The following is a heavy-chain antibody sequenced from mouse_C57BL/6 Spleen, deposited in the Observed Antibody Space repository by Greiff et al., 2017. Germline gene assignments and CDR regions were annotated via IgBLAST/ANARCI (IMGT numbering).Heavy chain of an antibody. D-gene: IGHD2-1*01. CDR2: IYPTDSET. CDR1: GYTFTSYW. J-gene: IGHJ2*01. Sequence: QVQLQQPGAELVRPGSSVKLSCKASGYTFTSYWMDWVKQRPGQGLEWIGNIYPTDSETHYNQKFKDKATLTVDKSSSTAYMQLSSLTSEDSAVYYCAREYGNFYYFDYWGQGTTLTVSS. V-gene: IGHV1-61*01. CDR3: AREYGNFYYFDY.